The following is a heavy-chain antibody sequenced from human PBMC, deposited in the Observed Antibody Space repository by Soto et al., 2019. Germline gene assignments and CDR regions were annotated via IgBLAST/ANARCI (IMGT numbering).Heavy chain of an antibody. CDR1: GYTFTSYG. D-gene: IGHD3-22*01. J-gene: IGHJ3*02. CDR2: IIPIFGTA. Sequence: ASVKVSCKASGYTFTSYGISWVRQAPGQGLEWMGGIIPIFGTANYAQKFQGRVTITADESTSTAYMELSSLRSEDTAVYYCARVMDYYDSSGHRNALDIWGQGTMVTVSS. V-gene: IGHV1-69*13. CDR3: ARVMDYYDSSGHRNALDI.